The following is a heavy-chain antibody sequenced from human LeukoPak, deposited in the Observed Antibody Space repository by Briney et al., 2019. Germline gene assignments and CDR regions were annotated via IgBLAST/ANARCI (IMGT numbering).Heavy chain of an antibody. CDR1: GFLFANHW. Sequence: GGSLRLSCAASGFLFANHWMSWVRQAPGKGLEWVADINQGGSEKLYVYSVKGRFTIFRDDANNSLSLQMDSLRPEDTAVYYFARGPPYGSRSDFLDSWGEETRDSVSS. CDR3: ARGPPYGSRSDFLDS. D-gene: IGHD3-10*01. J-gene: IGHJ5*01. CDR2: INQGGSEK. V-gene: IGHV3-7*01.